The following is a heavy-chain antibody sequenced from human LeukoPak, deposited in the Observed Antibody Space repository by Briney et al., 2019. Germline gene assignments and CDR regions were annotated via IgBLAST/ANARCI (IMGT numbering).Heavy chain of an antibody. CDR1: GGSISSYY. CDR2: IYYSGST. Sequence: SETLSLTCTVSGGSISSYYWSWIRQPPGKGLEWIGYIYYSGSTNYNPSLKSRVTISVDTSKNQFSLKPSSVTAADTAVYYCARAVAGTNWFDPWGQGTLVTVSS. J-gene: IGHJ5*02. D-gene: IGHD6-19*01. CDR3: ARAVAGTNWFDP. V-gene: IGHV4-59*08.